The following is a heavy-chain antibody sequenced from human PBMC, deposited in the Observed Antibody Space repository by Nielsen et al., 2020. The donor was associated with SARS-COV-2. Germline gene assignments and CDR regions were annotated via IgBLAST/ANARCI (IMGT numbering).Heavy chain of an antibody. CDR3: ARDLFPQGYCSSTSCPWGMDV. CDR2: INSRGDFI. Sequence: GGSLRLSCAASGFTFSSYPMNWVRQVSGKGLEWVAYINSRGDFIYYPDSMKGRFTISRDNAKNSLYLQMNSLRAEDTAVYYCARDLFPQGYCSSTSCPWGMDVWGQGTTVTVSS. J-gene: IGHJ6*02. D-gene: IGHD2-2*01. V-gene: IGHV3-21*05. CDR1: GFTFSSYP.